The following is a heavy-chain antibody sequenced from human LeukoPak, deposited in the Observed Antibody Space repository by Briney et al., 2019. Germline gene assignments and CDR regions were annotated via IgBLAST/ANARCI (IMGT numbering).Heavy chain of an antibody. CDR1: GGSFSGYY. Sequence: SETLSLTCAVSGGSFSGYYWNWIRQPPGKGLEWIGEINHSGSTNYNPSLKSRVTISVDRSKNQFSLNLSSVTAADTAVYYCARDESYYYDSSGYRAGYFDNWGQGTLVTVSS. CDR3: ARDESYYYDSSGYRAGYFDN. J-gene: IGHJ4*02. V-gene: IGHV4-34*01. CDR2: INHSGST. D-gene: IGHD3-22*01.